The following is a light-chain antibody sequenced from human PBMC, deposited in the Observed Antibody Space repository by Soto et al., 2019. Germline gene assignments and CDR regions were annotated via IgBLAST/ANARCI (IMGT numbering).Light chain of an antibody. V-gene: IGKV3-20*01. Sequence: VVLAQSPATLSLSPGERATISCRASHSVANNYLAWYQQKHGQAPRLIIFAASSRATGVPHRFSASGSGNDFPLTISRVEPEDFAVYFCQQYGGSPPWTFGQGTKVDSK. CDR1: HSVANNY. CDR3: QQYGGSPPWT. J-gene: IGKJ1*01. CDR2: AAS.